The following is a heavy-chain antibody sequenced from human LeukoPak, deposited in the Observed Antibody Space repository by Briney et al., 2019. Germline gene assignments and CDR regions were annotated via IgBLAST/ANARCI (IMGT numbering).Heavy chain of an antibody. CDR3: ARDSPLGYYYYYMDV. V-gene: IGHV1-46*01. CDR2: INPSCGST. CDR1: GYTFTSYY. Sequence: ASVKVSCKASGYTFTSYYMHWVRQAPGQGLEWMGIINPSCGSTSYAQKFQGRVTMTRDMSTSTVYMELSSLRSEDTAVYYCARDSPLGYYYYYMDVWGKGTTVTVSS. J-gene: IGHJ6*03.